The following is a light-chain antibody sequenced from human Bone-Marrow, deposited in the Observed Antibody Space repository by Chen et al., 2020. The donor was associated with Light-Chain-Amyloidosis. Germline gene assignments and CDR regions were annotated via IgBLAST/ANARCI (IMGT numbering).Light chain of an antibody. CDR1: DLPTKY. V-gene: IGLV3-25*03. Sequence: SYELTQPPSVSVSPGQTARITCSGDDLPTKYAYWYQQKPGQAPVLVIHRDTERPSGISERFSGYCSRTTATFTNSGVQSEDEADYHCQSADSSGTYEGIFGGGTKLTVL. CDR2: RDT. CDR3: QSADSSGTYEGI. J-gene: IGLJ2*01.